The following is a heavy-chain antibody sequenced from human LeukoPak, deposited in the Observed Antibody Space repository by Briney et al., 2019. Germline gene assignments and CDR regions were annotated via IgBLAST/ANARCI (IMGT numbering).Heavy chain of an antibody. CDR2: ISYDGSNK. CDR3: ARGRYNWNDALDY. J-gene: IGHJ4*02. V-gene: IGHV3-30-3*01. CDR1: GFTFSSYA. D-gene: IGHD1-1*01. Sequence: GGSLRLSCAASGFTFSSYAMHWVRQAPGKGLEWVAVISYDGSNKYYADSVKGRFTISRDNSKNTLYLQMNSLRAEDTAVYYCARGRYNWNDALDYWGQGTLVTVSS.